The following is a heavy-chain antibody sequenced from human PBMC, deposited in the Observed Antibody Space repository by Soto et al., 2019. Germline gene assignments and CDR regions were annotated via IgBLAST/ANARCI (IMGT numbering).Heavy chain of an antibody. CDR2: ISKDGNSK. CDR1: GFIFSNSV. D-gene: IGHD2-21*02. J-gene: IGHJ4*02. Sequence: GGSLRLSCAASGFIFSNSVMHWVRQAPGKGPEWVAVISKDGNSKHYADSVKGRFTISRDNSKTTLYVQMNSLRAEDTAVYYCARSYCGDDCALDHWGQGTLVTVSS. CDR3: ARSYCGDDCALDH. V-gene: IGHV3-30-3*01.